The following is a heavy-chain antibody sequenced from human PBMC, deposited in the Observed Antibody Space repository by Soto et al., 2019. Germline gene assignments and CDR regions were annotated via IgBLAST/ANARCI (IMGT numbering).Heavy chain of an antibody. D-gene: IGHD5-18*01. CDR3: ARGPLVPAARRYSYGYGY. Sequence: SETLSLTCAVYGGSFSGYYWSWIRQPPGKGLEWIGEINHSGSTNYNPSLKSRVTVSVDTSKNQFSLKLSSVTAADTAVYYCARGPLVPAARRYSYGYGYWGQGTLVTVSS. CDR2: INHSGST. CDR1: GGSFSGYY. V-gene: IGHV4-34*01. J-gene: IGHJ4*02.